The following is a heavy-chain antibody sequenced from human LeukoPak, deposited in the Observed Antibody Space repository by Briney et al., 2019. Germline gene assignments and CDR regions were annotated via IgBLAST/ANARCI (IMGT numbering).Heavy chain of an antibody. J-gene: IGHJ4*02. Sequence: TGRSLRLSCAASGFTFSDYYMSWIRQAPGKGLEWVSYISSSGSTIYYADSVKGRFTISRDNAKNSLYLQMNSLRAEDTAVYYCARDSSGYLPFDYWGQGTLVTVSS. CDR2: ISSSGSTI. D-gene: IGHD3-22*01. CDR3: ARDSSGYLPFDY. V-gene: IGHV3-11*01. CDR1: GFTFSDYY.